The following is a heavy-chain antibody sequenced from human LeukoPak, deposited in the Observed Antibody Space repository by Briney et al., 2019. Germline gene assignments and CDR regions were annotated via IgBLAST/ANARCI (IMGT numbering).Heavy chain of an antibody. D-gene: IGHD3-16*01. V-gene: IGHV3-23*01. J-gene: IGHJ4*02. CDR3: AKRSDATFDFDY. CDR1: GFTFSSYA. Sequence: GGSLRLSCAASGFTFSSYAMSWVRQAPGKGLEWVSIISGTGGTTYYADSVKGRFTISRDNSKNTLYLQTNSLRAEDTAVYYCAKRSDATFDFDYWGQGTLVTVSS. CDR2: ISGTGGTT.